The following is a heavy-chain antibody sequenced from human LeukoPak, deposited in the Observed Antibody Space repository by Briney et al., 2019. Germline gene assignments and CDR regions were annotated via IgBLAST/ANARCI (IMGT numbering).Heavy chain of an antibody. CDR3: ARHRAATTYCSGGSCYSEPHWFDP. Sequence: SETLSLTCTVSGGSISSGGYYWSWIRQHPGKGLEWIGYIYSGSTYYNPSLKSRVTISVDTSKNQFSLKLSSVTAADTAVYYCARHRAATTYCSGGSCYSEPHWFDPWGQGTLVTVSS. CDR2: IYSGST. V-gene: IGHV4-39*01. CDR1: GGSISSGGYY. J-gene: IGHJ5*02. D-gene: IGHD2-15*01.